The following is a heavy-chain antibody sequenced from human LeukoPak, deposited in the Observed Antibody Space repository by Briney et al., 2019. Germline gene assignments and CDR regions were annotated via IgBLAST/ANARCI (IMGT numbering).Heavy chain of an antibody. D-gene: IGHD6-19*01. CDR2: IYHSGST. CDR1: GGSISSSNW. V-gene: IGHV4-4*02. J-gene: IGHJ4*02. CDR3: AREEYSSGGPPSFDY. Sequence: SETLSLTCAVSGGSISSSNWWSWVRQPPGKGLEWIGEIYHSGSTNYNPSLKSRVTISVDKSKNQFSLKLSSVTAADTAVYYCAREEYSSGGPPSFDYWGQGTLVTVSS.